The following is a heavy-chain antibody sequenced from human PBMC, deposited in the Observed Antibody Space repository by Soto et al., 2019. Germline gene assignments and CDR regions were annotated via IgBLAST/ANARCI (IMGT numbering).Heavy chain of an antibody. Sequence: SVKVSCKASGGTFSSYAIGWVRQAPGQGLEWMGGIIPIFGTANYAQKFQGRVTITADESTSTAYMELSSLRSEDTAVYYCATPSGGYCSGGSCYDSYYYYYYGMDVWGQGTTVTVSS. D-gene: IGHD2-15*01. V-gene: IGHV1-69*13. J-gene: IGHJ6*02. CDR2: IIPIFGTA. CDR1: GGTFSSYA. CDR3: ATPSGGYCSGGSCYDSYYYYYYGMDV.